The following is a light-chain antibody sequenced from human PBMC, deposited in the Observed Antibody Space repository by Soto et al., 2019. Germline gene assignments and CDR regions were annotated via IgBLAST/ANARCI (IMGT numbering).Light chain of an antibody. CDR2: DAS. J-gene: IGKJ2*01. Sequence: DLPMTQSPSTLSASVGDRVTITCRASQSIVNWLAWYQQKPGKAPKLLISDASNLESGVPSRFSGVGSGTDFTLTISSLQPDDSATYFCQQYNLDPYTFGQGTKVEIK. V-gene: IGKV1-5*01. CDR1: QSIVNW. CDR3: QQYNLDPYT.